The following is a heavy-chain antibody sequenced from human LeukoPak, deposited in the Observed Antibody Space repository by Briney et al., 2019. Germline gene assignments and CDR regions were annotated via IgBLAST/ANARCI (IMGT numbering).Heavy chain of an antibody. CDR3: ARDTFQPGLIDS. V-gene: IGHV3-21*05. D-gene: IGHD2-2*01. J-gene: IGHJ4*02. CDR1: GFNFRFYA. CDR2: INDDSSDI. Sequence: GGSLRLSCGASGFNFRFYAMNWVRQAPGKGLEWISYINDDSSDIHYAGSVRGRFTISRDDARKTLYLQLSSLRVEDTAVYYCARDTFQPGLIDSWGQGTLVTVSS.